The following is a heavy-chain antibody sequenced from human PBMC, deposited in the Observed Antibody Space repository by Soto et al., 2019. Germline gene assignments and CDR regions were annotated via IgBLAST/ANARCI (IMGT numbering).Heavy chain of an antibody. J-gene: IGHJ4*02. Sequence: LGESMKISCQSSGYSFTTYRIGWVRQMPGKGLEWMGIISPGDSETRYSPSFQGQVTISADKSITTAYLRWSSLKASDTAVYYCARRGRDAYILDYWGQGTLVTVSS. CDR3: ARRGRDAYILDY. CDR2: ISPGDSET. CDR1: GYSFTTYR. D-gene: IGHD3-3*02. V-gene: IGHV5-51*01.